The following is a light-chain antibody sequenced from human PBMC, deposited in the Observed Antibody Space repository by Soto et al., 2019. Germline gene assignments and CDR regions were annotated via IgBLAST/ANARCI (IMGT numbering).Light chain of an antibody. CDR2: GTS. J-gene: IGKJ1*01. Sequence: EVVLTQSPGTLSLSPGERATLSCRASQSVGSSYLAWYQQKPGQAPGVLIYGTSSRATGIPDRFSGSGSGTDFTLTISRLEPEDFAVYYCQQYTTSSWTFGQGTKVDIK. V-gene: IGKV3-20*01. CDR3: QQYTTSSWT. CDR1: QSVGSSY.